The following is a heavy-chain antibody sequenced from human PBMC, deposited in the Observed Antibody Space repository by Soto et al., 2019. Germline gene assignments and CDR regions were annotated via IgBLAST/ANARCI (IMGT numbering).Heavy chain of an antibody. J-gene: IGHJ4*02. V-gene: IGHV3-48*03. CDR1: GFTFSSYE. D-gene: IGHD2-15*01. CDR2: ISSSGSTI. CDR3: ARGVVAVNDFDY. Sequence: EVQLVEAGGGLVQPGGSLRLSCAASGFTFSSYEMNWVRQAPGEGLEWVSYISSSGSTIYYADSVKGRFTISRDNAKNSLYLQMNSLRAEDTAVYYCARGVVAVNDFDYWVQGTLVTVSS.